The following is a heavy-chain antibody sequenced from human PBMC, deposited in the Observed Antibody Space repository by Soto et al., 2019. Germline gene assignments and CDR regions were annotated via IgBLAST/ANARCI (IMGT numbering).Heavy chain of an antibody. CDR2: IKGGTGNP. CDR3: ARGAGRSPVTRAFDI. J-gene: IGHJ3*02. V-gene: IGHV1-3*01. D-gene: IGHD4-17*01. Sequence: QVQLLQSAAELKMPGASLNLSCKTSGYNFTNCAVHWLRQAPGQRLEWLGWIKGGTGNPRFSERFQDRVTLTRDTSASTVYMELTGLKSEDTAIYYCARGAGRSPVTRAFDIWGQGTVVTVSS. CDR1: GYNFTNCA.